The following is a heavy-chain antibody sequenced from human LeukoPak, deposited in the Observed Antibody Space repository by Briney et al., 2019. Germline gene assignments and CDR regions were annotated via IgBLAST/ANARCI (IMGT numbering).Heavy chain of an antibody. CDR3: AKISNYSPAPIFDY. V-gene: IGHV3-23*01. D-gene: IGHD4-11*01. J-gene: IGHJ4*02. CDR1: GFTFSSYA. CDR2: ISGSGGST. Sequence: GGSLRLSCAASGFTFSSYAMSWVRQAPGKGLEWVSAISGSGGSTYYADSVKGRFTISRDNSKNTLYLQMSSLRAEDTAVYYCAKISNYSPAPIFDYWGQGTLVTVSS.